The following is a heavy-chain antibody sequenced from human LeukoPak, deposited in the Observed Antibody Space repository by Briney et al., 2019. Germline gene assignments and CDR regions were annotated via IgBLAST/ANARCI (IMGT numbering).Heavy chain of an antibody. V-gene: IGHV3-7*01. Sequence: GGSLRLSCVASGFNFNTHWMSWVRQAPGKGLEWVANIKQDGSDKYYVDSVKGRFTISRDNAKNSLYLQMNSLRAEDTAIYYCARVASNPYYYYYMDVWGQGTTVTVSS. CDR1: GFNFNTHW. J-gene: IGHJ6*02. CDR3: ARVASNPYYYYYMDV. CDR2: IKQDGSDK. D-gene: IGHD4-4*01.